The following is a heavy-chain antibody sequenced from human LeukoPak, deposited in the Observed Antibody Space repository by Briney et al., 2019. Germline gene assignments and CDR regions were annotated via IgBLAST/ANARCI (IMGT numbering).Heavy chain of an antibody. CDR3: AKLYSSGWFYYFDY. Sequence: GGSLRLSCPASGFTFSSYAMSWVRQAPGKGLEWVSAISGSGGSTYYADSVKGRFTISRDNSKNTLYLQMNSLRAEDTAVYYCAKLYSSGWFYYFDYWGQGTLVTVSS. CDR1: GFTFSSYA. CDR2: ISGSGGST. D-gene: IGHD6-19*01. V-gene: IGHV3-23*01. J-gene: IGHJ4*02.